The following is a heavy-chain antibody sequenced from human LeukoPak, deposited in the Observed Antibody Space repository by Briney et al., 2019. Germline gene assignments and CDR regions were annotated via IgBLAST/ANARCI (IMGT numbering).Heavy chain of an antibody. V-gene: IGHV1-2*02. CDR3: ARGREIHGGSDTKLDDY. CDR2: ISPRSGDT. D-gene: IGHD3-10*01. J-gene: IGHJ4*02. CDR1: GYSXTDYY. Sequence: GASVKVSCKASGYSXTDYYMHWVRQAXGQGLECMGWISPRSGDTSYAQKFQGRVTMTRDTSINTVDMDLSGLTSDDTAVFYCARGREIHGGSDTKLDDYWGQGTLVTVSS.